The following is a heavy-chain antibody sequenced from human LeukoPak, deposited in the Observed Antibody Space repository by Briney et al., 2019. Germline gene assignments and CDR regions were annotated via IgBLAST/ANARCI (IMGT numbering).Heavy chain of an antibody. CDR1: GYTFTGYY. J-gene: IGHJ4*02. CDR2: INPNSGGT. CDR3: ARDLWVYGSWYSGY. Sequence: ASVKVSCKASGYTFTGYYMHWVRQAPGQGLEWMGWINPNSGGTNYAQKFQGRVTMTRDTSISTAYMELSRLRSDDTAVYYCARDLWVYGSWYSGYWGQGTLVTVSS. D-gene: IGHD3-10*01. V-gene: IGHV1-2*02.